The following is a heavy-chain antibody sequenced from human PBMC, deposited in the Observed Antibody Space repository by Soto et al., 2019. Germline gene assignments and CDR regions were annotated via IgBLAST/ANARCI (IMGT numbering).Heavy chain of an antibody. J-gene: IGHJ4*02. CDR2: ISSSSSYI. CDR1: GFTFSSYS. D-gene: IGHD2-15*01. Sequence: GGSLRLSCAASGFTFSSYSMNWVRQAPGKGLEWVSSISSSSSYIYYADSVKGRFTISRDNAKNSLYLQMNSLRAEDTAVYYCARDCSGGSCRPQVDYWGQGTLVTVSS. CDR3: ARDCSGGSCRPQVDY. V-gene: IGHV3-21*01.